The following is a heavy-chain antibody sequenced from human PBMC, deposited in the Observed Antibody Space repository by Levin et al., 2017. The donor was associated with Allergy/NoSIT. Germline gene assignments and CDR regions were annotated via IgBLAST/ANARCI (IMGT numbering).Heavy chain of an antibody. Sequence: GGSLRLSCAASGFTFSNAWMSWVRQAPGKGLEWVGRIKSKTDGGTTDYAAPVKGRFTISRDDSKNTLYLQMNSLKTEDTAVYYCTTRIVGATPPSPSDYWGQGTLVTVSS. CDR3: TTRIVGATPPSPSDY. J-gene: IGHJ4*02. V-gene: IGHV3-15*01. D-gene: IGHD1-26*01. CDR2: IKSKTDGGTT. CDR1: GFTFSNAW.